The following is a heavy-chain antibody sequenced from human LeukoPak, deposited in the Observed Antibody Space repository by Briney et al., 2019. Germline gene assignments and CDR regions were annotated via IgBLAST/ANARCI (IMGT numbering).Heavy chain of an antibody. V-gene: IGHV3-30-3*01. CDR3: ARDTYYYDSSGYMIDY. Sequence: GGSLRLSCAASGFTFSSYAMHWVRQAPGKGLEWVAVISYDGSNKYYADPVKGRFTISRDNSKNTLYLQMNSLRAEDTAVYYCARDTYYYDSSGYMIDYWGQGTLVTVSS. CDR1: GFTFSSYA. J-gene: IGHJ4*02. CDR2: ISYDGSNK. D-gene: IGHD3-22*01.